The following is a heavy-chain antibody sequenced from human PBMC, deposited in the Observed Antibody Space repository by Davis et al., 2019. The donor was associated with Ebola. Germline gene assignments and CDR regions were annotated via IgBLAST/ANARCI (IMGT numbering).Heavy chain of an antibody. CDR1: GFTFDDYA. CDR3: AKDAGPSNYYYGMDV. V-gene: IGHV3-9*01. D-gene: IGHD3-10*01. J-gene: IGHJ6*02. CDR2: ISWNSGSI. Sequence: SLKISCAASGFTFDDYAMHWVRQAPGKGLEWVSGISWNSGSIGYADSVKGRFTISRDNAKNSLYLQMNSLRAEDTALYYCAKDAGPSNYYYGMDVWGQGTTVTVSS.